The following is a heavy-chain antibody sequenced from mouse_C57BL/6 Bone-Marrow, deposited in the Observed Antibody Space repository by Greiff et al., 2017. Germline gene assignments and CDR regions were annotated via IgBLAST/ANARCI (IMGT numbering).Heavy chain of an antibody. CDR1: GYAFTNYL. CDR3: ARSGWLPSWFAY. J-gene: IGHJ3*01. V-gene: IGHV1-54*01. Sequence: VQLQQSGAELVRPGTSVKVSCKASGYAFTNYLIEWVKQRPGQGLEWIGVINPGSGGTNYNEKFKGKATLTADQSSSTAYMQLSSLTSEDSAVYFCARSGWLPSWFAYWGQGTLVTVSA. D-gene: IGHD2-2*01. CDR2: INPGSGGT.